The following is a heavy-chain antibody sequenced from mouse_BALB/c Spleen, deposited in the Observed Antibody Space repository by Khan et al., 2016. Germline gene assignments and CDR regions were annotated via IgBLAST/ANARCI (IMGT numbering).Heavy chain of an antibody. V-gene: IGHV1-87*01. CDR1: GYTFTSYW. CDR2: IYPGDGDT. Sequence: VQLQESGAELARPGASVKLSCKASGYTFTSYWMQWVKQRPGQGLEWIGAIYPGDGDTRYTQKFKGKATLTADKSSSTAYMQLSSLASEDSAVYYCARNDYEVDYWGQGTTLTVSS. CDR3: ARNDYEVDY. D-gene: IGHD2-4*01. J-gene: IGHJ2*01.